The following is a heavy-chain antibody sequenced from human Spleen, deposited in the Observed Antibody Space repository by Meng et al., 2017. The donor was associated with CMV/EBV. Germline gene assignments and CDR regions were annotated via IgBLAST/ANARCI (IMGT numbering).Heavy chain of an antibody. CDR1: S. J-gene: IGHJ4*02. CDR3: AKDGAGAFFTCYYDSSGYYGFDY. D-gene: IGHD3-22*01. Sequence: SMIWVRQAPGKELEWVSSISGNSRYIFYADSMKGRFTISRDNAKNSLYLHMNSLRAEDTAVYYCAKDGAGAFFTCYYDSSGYYGFDYWGQGTLVTVSS. CDR2: ISGNSRYI. V-gene: IGHV3-21*01.